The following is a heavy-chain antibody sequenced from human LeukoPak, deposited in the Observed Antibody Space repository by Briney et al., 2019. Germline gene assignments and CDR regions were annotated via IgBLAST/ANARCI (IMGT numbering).Heavy chain of an antibody. J-gene: IGHJ4*02. Sequence: GASVKVSCKASGYTFTNYGLNWVRQAPGQGLEWMGWISAYNGNTNYAQKLQGRVTMTTDTSTSTAYMELRSLRSDDTAVYYCARYPVTHPFDYWGQGTLVTVSS. CDR3: ARYPVTHPFDY. CDR2: ISAYNGNT. CDR1: GYTFTNYG. V-gene: IGHV1-18*01. D-gene: IGHD4-17*01.